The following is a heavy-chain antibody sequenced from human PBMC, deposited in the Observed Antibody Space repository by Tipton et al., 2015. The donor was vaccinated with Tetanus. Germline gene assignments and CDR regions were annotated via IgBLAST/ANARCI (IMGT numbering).Heavy chain of an antibody. J-gene: IGHJ6*02. CDR1: GGTFSSYA. Sequence: QMQLVQSGAEVKKPGSSVKVSCKASGGTFSSYAISWVRQAPGQGLEWMGGIIPIFGTANYAQKFQGRVTITADESTSTAYMELSSLRSEDTAVYYCARDEVVISAGPNYGMDVWGQGTTVTVSS. CDR2: IIPIFGTA. CDR3: ARDEVVISAGPNYGMDV. D-gene: IGHD4-23*01. V-gene: IGHV1-69*01.